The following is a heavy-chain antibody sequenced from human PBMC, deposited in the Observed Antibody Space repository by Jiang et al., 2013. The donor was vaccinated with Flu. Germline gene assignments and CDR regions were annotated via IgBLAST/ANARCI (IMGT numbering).Heavy chain of an antibody. CDR1: GFTFSSYG. CDR2: ISYDGSNK. V-gene: IGHV3-30*18. CDR3: AKVGVAAAGNFDY. D-gene: IGHD6-13*01. Sequence: ASGFTFSSYGMHWVRQAPGKGLEWVAVISYDGSNKYYADSVKGRFTISRDNSKNTLYLQMNSLRAEDTAVYYCAKVGVAAAGNFDYWGQGTLVTVSS. J-gene: IGHJ4*02.